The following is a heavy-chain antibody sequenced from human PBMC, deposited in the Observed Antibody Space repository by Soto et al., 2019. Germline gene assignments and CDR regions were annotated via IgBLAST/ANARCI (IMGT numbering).Heavy chain of an antibody. D-gene: IGHD2-8*01. CDR3: ARLIGNSWLDS. CDR2: INHSGST. Sequence: TSETLSLTCAVYGGSFSGYYWTWIRQPPGTGLEWIGEINHSGSTNYNPSLKSRVTISVDTSKNQFSLKLTSVTAADTAVYYCARLIGNSWLDSWGQGTLVTVSS. CDR1: GGSFSGYY. V-gene: IGHV4-34*01. J-gene: IGHJ5*01.